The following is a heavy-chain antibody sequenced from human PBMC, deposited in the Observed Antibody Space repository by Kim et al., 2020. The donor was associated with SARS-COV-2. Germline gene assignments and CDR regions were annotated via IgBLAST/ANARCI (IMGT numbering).Heavy chain of an antibody. CDR2: IKSKTDGGTT. J-gene: IGHJ6*02. D-gene: IGHD3-10*01. Sequence: GGSLRLSCAASGFTFSNAWMSWVRQAPGKGLEWVGRIKSKTDGGTTDYAAPVKGRFTISRDDSKNTLYLQMNSLKTEDTAVYYCTAPSFGSRYYYYGMDVWGPGTPVTVSS. V-gene: IGHV3-15*01. CDR1: GFTFSNAW. CDR3: TAPSFGSRYYYYGMDV.